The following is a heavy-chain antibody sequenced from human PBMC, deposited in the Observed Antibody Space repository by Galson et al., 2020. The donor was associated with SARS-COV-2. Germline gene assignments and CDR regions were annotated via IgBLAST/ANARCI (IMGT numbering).Heavy chain of an antibody. CDR2: INPNSGGT. J-gene: IGHJ4*02. D-gene: IGHD3-22*01. CDR3: ASSMNYYDSSGYYY. V-gene: IGHV1-2*06. Sequence: ASVKVSCKASGYTFTGYYMHWVRQAPGQGLEWMGRINPNSGGTNYAQKFQGRVTMTRDTSISTAYMELSRLRSDDTAVYYCASSMNYYDSSGYYYWGQGTLVTVSS. CDR1: GYTFTGYY.